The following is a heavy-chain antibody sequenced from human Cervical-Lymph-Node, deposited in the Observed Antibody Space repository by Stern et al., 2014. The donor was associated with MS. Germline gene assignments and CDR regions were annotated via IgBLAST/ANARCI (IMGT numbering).Heavy chain of an antibody. D-gene: IGHD2-15*01. CDR2: VFYSGST. J-gene: IGHJ4*02. CDR1: GGSISNSSFY. CDR3: ASSPLIVVVVAAID. Sequence: VQLEESGPGLVKPSETLSLTCTVSGGSISNSSFYWGWIRQPPGKGLEWIGSVFYSGSTYYNPSLKSRVTISVDTSKNQFSLNLNSVTVADTAVYYCASSPLIVVVVAAIDWGQGTLVTVSS. V-gene: IGHV4-39*01.